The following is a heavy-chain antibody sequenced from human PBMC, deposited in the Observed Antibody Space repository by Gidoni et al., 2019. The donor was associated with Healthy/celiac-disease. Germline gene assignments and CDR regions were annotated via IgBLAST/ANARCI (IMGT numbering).Heavy chain of an antibody. Sequence: EVQLVESGGGLVQPGRSLRLSFSASGFTFDDYAMHWVRQAPGKGLEWVSGISWNSGSIGDADSVKGRFTISRDNAKNSLYLQMNSLRAEDTALYYCAKDANYYDSSGYYFDYWGQGTLVTVSS. CDR1: GFTFDDYA. CDR2: ISWNSGSI. J-gene: IGHJ4*02. D-gene: IGHD3-22*01. CDR3: AKDANYYDSSGYYFDY. V-gene: IGHV3-9*01.